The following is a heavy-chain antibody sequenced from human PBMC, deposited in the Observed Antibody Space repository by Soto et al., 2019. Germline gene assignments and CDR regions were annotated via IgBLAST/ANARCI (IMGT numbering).Heavy chain of an antibody. CDR2: ISGSGDST. V-gene: IGHV3-23*01. Sequence: GGSLRLSCAASGFTFSTYAMNWVRQAPGKGLEWVSVISGSGDSTYYADSVKGRSTISRDNSKNTLFLQMNSLRAEDTAVYYCAKGIGGGNSMYFNYWGRGTLVTVSS. D-gene: IGHD4-4*01. J-gene: IGHJ4*02. CDR1: GFTFSTYA. CDR3: AKGIGGGNSMYFNY.